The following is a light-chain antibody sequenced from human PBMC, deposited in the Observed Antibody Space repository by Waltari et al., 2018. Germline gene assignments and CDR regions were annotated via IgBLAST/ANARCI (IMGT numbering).Light chain of an antibody. CDR2: WAS. Sequence: SVLYSSNNKDYLAWYQQKPGQPPKLLLYWASTRESGVPDRFSGSGSGTDFTLTISSLQAEDVAVYYCQQYHSFPYTFGQGTKLEIK. CDR3: QQYHSFPYT. V-gene: IGKV4-1*01. CDR1: SVLYSSNNKDY. J-gene: IGKJ2*01.